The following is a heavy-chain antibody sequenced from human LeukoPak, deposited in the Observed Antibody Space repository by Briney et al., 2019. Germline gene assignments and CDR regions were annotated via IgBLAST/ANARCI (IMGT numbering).Heavy chain of an antibody. CDR2: IIPIFGTA. Sequence: SVKVSCKASGGTFSSYAISWVRQAPGQGLEWMRGIIPIFGTANYAQKFQGRVTITTDESTSTAYMELSSLRSEDTAVYYCARGPADSYYFDYWGQGTLVTVSS. CDR3: ARGPADSYYFDY. CDR1: GGTFSSYA. D-gene: IGHD4-11*01. V-gene: IGHV1-69*05. J-gene: IGHJ4*02.